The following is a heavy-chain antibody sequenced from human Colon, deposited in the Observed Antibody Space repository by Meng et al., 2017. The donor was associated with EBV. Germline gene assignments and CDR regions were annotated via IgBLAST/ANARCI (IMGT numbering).Heavy chain of an antibody. V-gene: IGHV7-4-1*02. CDR1: GYTFTTYA. J-gene: IGHJ5*02. CDR2: SSTNTGTP. Sequence: VQLVHSGYEFKKPGAYVKVSRKALGYTFTTYAINGVRQAHGRGLEWMGWSSTNTGTPTYTQGFTGRFVFSLDTSVSTAYLQISSLKAEDTAVYYCARGGNFDPWGQGTLVTVSS. D-gene: IGHD2/OR15-2a*01. CDR3: ARGGNFDP.